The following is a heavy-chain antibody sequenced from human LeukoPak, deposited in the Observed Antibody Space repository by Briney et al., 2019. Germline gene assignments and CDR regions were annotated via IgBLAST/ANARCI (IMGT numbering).Heavy chain of an antibody. D-gene: IGHD6-13*01. CDR3: ARDFQAAADYNWFDP. CDR1: GGSISSGDYY. J-gene: IGHJ5*02. V-gene: IGHV4-61*02. CDR2: IYTSGST. Sequence: PSETLSLTCTVSGGSISSGDYYWSWIRQPPGKGLEWIGRIYTSGSTNYNPSLKSRVTMSVDTSKNQFSLKLSSVTAADTAVYYCARDFQAAADYNWFDPWGQGTLVTVSS.